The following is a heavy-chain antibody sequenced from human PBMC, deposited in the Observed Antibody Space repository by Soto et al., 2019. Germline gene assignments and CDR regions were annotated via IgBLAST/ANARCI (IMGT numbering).Heavy chain of an antibody. J-gene: IGHJ4*02. D-gene: IGHD3-22*01. CDR1: GGTFSSYA. CDR3: ARDVGYYYDSSGYYYGY. V-gene: IGHV1-69*06. Sequence: SVKVSCKASGGTFSSYAISWVRQAPGQGLEWMGGIIPIFGTANYAQKFQGRVTMTADTSTSTAYMELSSLRSDDTAVYYCARDVGYYYDSSGYYYGYWGQGTLVTVSS. CDR2: IIPIFGTA.